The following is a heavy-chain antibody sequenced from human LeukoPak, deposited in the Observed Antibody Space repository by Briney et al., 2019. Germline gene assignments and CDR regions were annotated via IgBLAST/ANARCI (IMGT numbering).Heavy chain of an antibody. V-gene: IGHV4-34*01. CDR3: ARSARYDFWSGFNWFDP. CDR2: INHSGST. CDR1: GFTFSSYW. D-gene: IGHD3-3*01. J-gene: IGHJ5*02. Sequence: GSLRLSCAASGFTFSSYWMSWIRQPPGKGLEWIGEINHSGSTNYNPSLKSRVTISVDTSKNQFSLKLSSVTAADTAVYYCARSARYDFWSGFNWFDPWGQGTLVTVSS.